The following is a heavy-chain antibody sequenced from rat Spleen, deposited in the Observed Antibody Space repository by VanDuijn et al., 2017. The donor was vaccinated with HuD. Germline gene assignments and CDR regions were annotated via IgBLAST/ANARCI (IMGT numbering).Heavy chain of an antibody. CDR3: ARRHYGYTDYFDY. Sequence: EVQLVESGGGLVQPGRSLKLSCVASGFTFSDYWMTWIRQAPGKGLEWVTSISYGDSSGHSGTYYRDSVRGRFTISRDDAKSTLSLQMDSLRSEDTATYYCARRHYGYTDYFDYWGQGVMVTVSS. J-gene: IGHJ2*01. D-gene: IGHD1-9*01. V-gene: IGHV5-31*01. CDR1: GFTFSDYW. CDR2: ISYGDSSGHSGT.